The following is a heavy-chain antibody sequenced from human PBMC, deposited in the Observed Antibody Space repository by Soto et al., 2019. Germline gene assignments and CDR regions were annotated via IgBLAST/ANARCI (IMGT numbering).Heavy chain of an antibody. CDR1: GFTFSSYW. Sequence: PGGSRRLSCSACGFTFSSYWMHWVRQAPGKGLVWVSRINSDGSSTSYADSVKGRFTISRDNAKNTLYLQMNSLRAEDTAVYYCARDLGDGYNYPLNYFDYWGQGTLVTVSS. D-gene: IGHD5-12*01. CDR3: ARDLGDGYNYPLNYFDY. CDR2: INSDGSST. V-gene: IGHV3-74*01. J-gene: IGHJ4*02.